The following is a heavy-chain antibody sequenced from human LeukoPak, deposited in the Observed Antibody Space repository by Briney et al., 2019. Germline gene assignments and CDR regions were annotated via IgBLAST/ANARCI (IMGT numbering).Heavy chain of an antibody. D-gene: IGHD3-22*01. Sequence: SETLSLTCTVSGGSISSYYWSWIRQPPGKGLEWIGYIYYSGSTNYNPSLKSRVTISVDTSKNQFSLKLSSVTAADTAVYYCARLGLDYYDSSGYNAFDIWGQGTMVTVSS. J-gene: IGHJ3*02. V-gene: IGHV4-59*08. CDR3: ARLGLDYYDSSGYNAFDI. CDR2: IYYSGST. CDR1: GGSISSYY.